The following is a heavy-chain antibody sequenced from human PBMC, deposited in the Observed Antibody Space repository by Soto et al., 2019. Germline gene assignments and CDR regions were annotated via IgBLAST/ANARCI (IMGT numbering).Heavy chain of an antibody. CDR3: ARDLWVEPELYYYGMDV. CDR1: GDSISSADYY. Sequence: PSETLSPTCTVSGDSISSADYYWSWIRQTPGKGLEWIGHIFYSGTTYYNPSLKSRLTISVDTSKNHFSLRLTSVTAADTAVYYCARDLWVEPELYYYGMDVWGQGTTVTVSS. D-gene: IGHD1-1*01. V-gene: IGHV4-30-4*01. J-gene: IGHJ6*02. CDR2: IFYSGTT.